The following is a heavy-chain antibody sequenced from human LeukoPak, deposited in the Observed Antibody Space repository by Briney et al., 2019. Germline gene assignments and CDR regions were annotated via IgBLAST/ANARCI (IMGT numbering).Heavy chain of an antibody. CDR3: AKDPMLSGMDV. CDR1: GFTFSSYT. J-gene: IGHJ6*02. Sequence: GGSLRLSCTVSGFTFSSYTMSWVRQAPGKGLEWVSSISGSGGSTYYADSVKGRFTISRDNSKNTLYLQMNSLRAEDTAVYYCAKDPMLSGMDVWGQGTTVTVSS. V-gene: IGHV3-23*01. D-gene: IGHD3-16*02. CDR2: ISGSGGST.